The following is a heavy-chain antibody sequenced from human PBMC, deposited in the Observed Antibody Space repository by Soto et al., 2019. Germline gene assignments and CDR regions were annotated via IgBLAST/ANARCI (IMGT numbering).Heavy chain of an antibody. D-gene: IGHD3-22*01. CDR3: AKLPPRDITMIPRPQAEYFQH. CDR2: ISGSGGST. J-gene: IGHJ1*01. CDR1: GFTFSSYA. V-gene: IGHV3-23*01. Sequence: HPGGSLRLSCAASGFTFSSYAMSWVRQAPGKGLEWVSAISGSGGSTYYADSVKGRFTISRDNSKNTLYLQMNSLRAEDTAVYYCAKLPPRDITMIPRPQAEYFQHWGQGTLVTVSS.